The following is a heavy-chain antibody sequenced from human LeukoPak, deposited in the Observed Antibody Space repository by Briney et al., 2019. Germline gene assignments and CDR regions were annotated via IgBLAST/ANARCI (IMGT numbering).Heavy chain of an antibody. V-gene: IGHV5-51*01. Sequence: GESLKISCKGSGYTFTTYWIGWVRQIPGKGLDWMGIIYPGDSDTRYSPSFQGQVTSSADRSISTAYLQSSSLKASDTAIYYCARREAVAGTEDFLDYWGQGTLVTVSS. CDR3: ARREAVAGTEDFLDY. J-gene: IGHJ4*02. D-gene: IGHD6-19*01. CDR1: GYTFTTYW. CDR2: IYPGDSDT.